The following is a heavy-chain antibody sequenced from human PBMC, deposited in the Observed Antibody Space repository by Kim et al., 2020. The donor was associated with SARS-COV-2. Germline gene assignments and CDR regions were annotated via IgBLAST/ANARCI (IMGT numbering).Heavy chain of an antibody. D-gene: IGHD1-1*01. V-gene: IGHV3-33*01. CDR1: GFTFSSYG. J-gene: IGHJ4*02. CDR3: ARATSGGSVHDRFDY. CDR2: IWYDGSNK. Sequence: GGSLRLSCAASGFTFSSYGMHWVRQAPGKGLEWVAVIWYDGSNKYYADSVKGRFTISRDNSKNTLYLQMNSLRAEDTAVYYCARATSGGSVHDRFDYWGQGTRVTVSS.